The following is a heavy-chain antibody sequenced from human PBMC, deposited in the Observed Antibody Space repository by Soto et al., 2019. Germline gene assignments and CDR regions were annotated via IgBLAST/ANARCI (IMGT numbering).Heavy chain of an antibody. D-gene: IGHD6-25*01. V-gene: IGHV1-2*02. Sequence: SVKVSCKASGYTFTDYHIHWVRQAPGQGLEFMGWINANNGGAGSAQQFQGRVTVTRDTSITTVYMELSNLRSDDTAVYYCAREGGSETLQPSYNWFDTWGQGTLVTVSS. CDR3: AREGGSETLQPSYNWFDT. CDR2: INANNGGA. CDR1: GYTFTDYH. J-gene: IGHJ5*02.